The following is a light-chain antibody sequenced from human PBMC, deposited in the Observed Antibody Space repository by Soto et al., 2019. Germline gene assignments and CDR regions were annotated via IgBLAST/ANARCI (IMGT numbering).Light chain of an antibody. CDR1: QSLNIY. CDR3: QQRSNWRVT. J-gene: IGKJ4*01. V-gene: IGKV3-11*01. Sequence: EIVLTQSPATLSLPPGERATLSCRASQSLNIYLAWYQQKPGQAPRHLIYDASNGATGIPARFSGSGSGTDFTLTISSLEPEDIAVYYCQQRSNWRVTFGGGTKGDIK. CDR2: DAS.